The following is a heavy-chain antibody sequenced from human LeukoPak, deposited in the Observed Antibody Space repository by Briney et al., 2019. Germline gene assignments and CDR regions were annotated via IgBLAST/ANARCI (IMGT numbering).Heavy chain of an antibody. J-gene: IGHJ5*02. D-gene: IGHD3-10*01. CDR2: ISAYYCNT. Sequence: ASVKVSCKASGYTFTSYGISWVRQAPGQGLEWMGWISAYYCNTNYAQKLQGRVTMTTDTSTSTAYMELRSLRSDDTAVYYCARVEGLGTDTPFGEPPMGYNWFDPWGQGTLVTVSS. V-gene: IGHV1-18*01. CDR1: GYTFTSYG. CDR3: ARVEGLGTDTPFGEPPMGYNWFDP.